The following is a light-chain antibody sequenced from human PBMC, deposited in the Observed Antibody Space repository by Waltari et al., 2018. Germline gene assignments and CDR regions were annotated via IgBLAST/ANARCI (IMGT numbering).Light chain of an antibody. CDR1: RSISSY. Sequence: DIQMTQSPSSLSASVGDRVTITCRASRSISSYLNWYQQKPGKAPKVLIYAASSLQSGVPARISGSGSGTDFTLTISSLQPEDFATYYCQQSYSIPVTFGQGTRLEIK. CDR2: AAS. CDR3: QQSYSIPVT. J-gene: IGKJ5*01. V-gene: IGKV1-39*01.